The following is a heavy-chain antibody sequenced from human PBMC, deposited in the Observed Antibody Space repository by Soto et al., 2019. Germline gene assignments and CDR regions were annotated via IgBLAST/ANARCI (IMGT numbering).Heavy chain of an antibody. D-gene: IGHD3-22*01. CDR2: IIPIFGTA. V-gene: IGHV1-69*13. Sequence: VAAVKVSCKASGGTFSSYAISWVRQAPGQGLEWMGGIIPIFGTANYAQKFQGRVTITADESTSTAYMELSSLRSEDTAVYYCASDRGYYYDSSGLDYWGQGTLVTVS. CDR3: ASDRGYYYDSSGLDY. J-gene: IGHJ4*02. CDR1: GGTFSSYA.